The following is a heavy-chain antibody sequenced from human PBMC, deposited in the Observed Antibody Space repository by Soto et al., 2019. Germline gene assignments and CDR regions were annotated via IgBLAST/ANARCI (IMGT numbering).Heavy chain of an antibody. Sequence: EVQLVESGGGLVQPGGSLRLSCAASGFTFSNYWMSWVRQAPGKGLEWVANIKQDGTEKNYVDSVRGRFTISRDNAKNSLDLQMNSLTAEDTAVYYCASVAIWGQGTLAPVSS. J-gene: IGHJ4*02. D-gene: IGHD5-12*01. CDR1: GFTFSNYW. V-gene: IGHV3-7*01. CDR3: ASVAI. CDR2: IKQDGTEK.